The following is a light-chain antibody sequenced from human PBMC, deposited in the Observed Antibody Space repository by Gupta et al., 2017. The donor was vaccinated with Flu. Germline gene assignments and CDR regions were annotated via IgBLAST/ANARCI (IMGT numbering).Light chain of an antibody. CDR1: QSISSY. CDR3: QQRYSTPWT. V-gene: IGKV1-39*01. Sequence: PSSLSASVGDRVTITCRASQSISSYLNWYQQKPVKAPKLLIYAASSLQSGVPSRFSGSGSGTDFTLTISSLQPEDFATYYCQQRYSTPWTFGQGTKVEIK. J-gene: IGKJ1*01. CDR2: AAS.